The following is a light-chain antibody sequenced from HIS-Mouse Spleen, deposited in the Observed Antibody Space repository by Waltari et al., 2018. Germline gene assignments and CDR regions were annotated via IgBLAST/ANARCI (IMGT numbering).Light chain of an antibody. V-gene: IGLV2-11*01. J-gene: IGLJ2*01. CDR1: RSDVGGYNF. CDR3: CSYAGSYTFVV. Sequence: QSALTQPRSVSGSPGQSVTISCTGTRSDVGGYNFVSWYQQHPGTAPKLMIYDVSKRPSGVPDRFSGSKSGNTASLTISGLQAEDEADYYCCSYAGSYTFVVFGGGTKLTVL. CDR2: DVS.